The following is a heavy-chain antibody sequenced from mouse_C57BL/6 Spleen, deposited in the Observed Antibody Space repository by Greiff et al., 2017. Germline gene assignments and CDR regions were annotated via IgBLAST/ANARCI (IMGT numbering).Heavy chain of an antibody. J-gene: IGHJ2*01. CDR3: TRWSSPFDY. CDR2: IDPETGGT. CDR1: GYTFTDYE. Sequence: QVQLQQSGAELVRPGASVTLSCKASGYTFTDYEMHWVKQTPVHGLEWIGAIDPETGGTAYNQKFKGKAILTAEKSSSTAYMELRSLTSEDSAVYYCTRWSSPFDYWGQGTTLTVSS. V-gene: IGHV1-15*01.